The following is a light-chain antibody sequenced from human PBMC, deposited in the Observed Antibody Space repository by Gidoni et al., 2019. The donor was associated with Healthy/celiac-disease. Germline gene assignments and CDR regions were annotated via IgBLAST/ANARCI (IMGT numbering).Light chain of an antibody. CDR3: AAWDDSLSAWV. Sequence: QSVLPQPPSASRTPGQRVTISCSGSSSNIGSNYVYWYQQLPGTAPKLLIYRNNQRPSGVPDRFSGSKSGTSASLAISGLRSEDEADYYCAAWDDSLSAWVFGGGTKLTVL. J-gene: IGLJ3*02. V-gene: IGLV1-47*01. CDR1: SSNIGSNY. CDR2: RNN.